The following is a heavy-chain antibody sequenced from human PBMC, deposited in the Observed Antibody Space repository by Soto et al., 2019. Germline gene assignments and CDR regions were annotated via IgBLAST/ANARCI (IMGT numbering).Heavy chain of an antibody. J-gene: IGHJ5*02. CDR1: GGSISSYY. V-gene: IGHV4-59*01. CDR3: ARRADWFDP. Sequence: KHSETLSLTCTVSGGSISSYYWSWIRQPPGKGLEWIGYIYYSGSTNYNPSLKSRVTISVDTSKNQFSLKLSSVTAADTAVYYCARRADWFDPWGQGTLVTVSS. CDR2: IYYSGST. D-gene: IGHD6-25*01.